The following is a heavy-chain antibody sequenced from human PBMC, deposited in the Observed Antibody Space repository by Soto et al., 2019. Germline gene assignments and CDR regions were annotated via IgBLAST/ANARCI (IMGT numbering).Heavy chain of an antibody. CDR1: GFTVSNNY. V-gene: IGHV3-53*01. CDR3: ATHPGGGGY. D-gene: IGHD3-10*01. J-gene: IGHJ4*02. CDR2: IYSGGYT. Sequence: EVQLVESGGGLIQPGGSLRLSCEVSGFTVSNNYMSWVRQAPGKGLEGVSVIYSGGYTAYGDSVKGRFTISRDNSKNTQFFKRNTPGPADPALFYCATHPGGGGYWGQGTLVTVSS.